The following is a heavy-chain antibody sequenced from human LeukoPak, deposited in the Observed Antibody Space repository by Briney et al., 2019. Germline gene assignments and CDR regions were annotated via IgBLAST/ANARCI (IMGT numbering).Heavy chain of an antibody. CDR2: IYYSGST. Sequence: SETLSLTCTVFGDSISRYYWSWRRQPPGRGLLGIGYIYYSGSTNYNPSLKSRVTISVDTSKNQFSLKLSSVTAADTAVYYCARERLELRGWFDPWGQGTLVTVSS. J-gene: IGHJ5*02. CDR3: ARERLELRGWFDP. V-gene: IGHV4-59*01. CDR1: GDSISRYY. D-gene: IGHD1-7*01.